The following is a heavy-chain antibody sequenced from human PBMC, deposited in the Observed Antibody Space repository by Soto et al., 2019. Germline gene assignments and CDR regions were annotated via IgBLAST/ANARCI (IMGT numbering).Heavy chain of an antibody. J-gene: IGHJ6*02. CDR1: GFTFISYA. CDR3: AKDPGARPYYGMHV. Sequence: GGSLRLSCAASGFTFISYAMSWVRQAPGKGLEWVSAISGSGGSTYYADSVKGRFTISRDNSKNTLYLQMNSLRAEDTAVYYSAKDPGARPYYGMHVCGQGTPVTV. D-gene: IGHD6-6*01. CDR2: ISGSGGST. V-gene: IGHV3-23*01.